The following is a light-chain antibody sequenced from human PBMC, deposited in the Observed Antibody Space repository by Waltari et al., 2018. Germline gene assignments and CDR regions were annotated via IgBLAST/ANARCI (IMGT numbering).Light chain of an antibody. J-gene: IGKJ4*01. CDR3: QQYNNWLLT. V-gene: IGKV3-15*01. Sequence: EIVMTQSPATLSVSPGERATLSCRASQSVSSNLAWYQQKPGQAPRCRIYGASTRATGIPSSVSGSGSGTEFTLTISSLQSEDFAVYYCQQYNNWLLTFGGGTKVEIK. CDR2: GAS. CDR1: QSVSSN.